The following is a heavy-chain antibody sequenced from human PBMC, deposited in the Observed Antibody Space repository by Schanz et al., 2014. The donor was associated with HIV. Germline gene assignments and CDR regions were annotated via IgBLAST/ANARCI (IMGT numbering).Heavy chain of an antibody. J-gene: IGHJ6*02. CDR1: GFIFSDYS. D-gene: IGHD5-12*01. CDR3: ARGGSSYDWGYYGMDV. CDR2: IYYSGST. V-gene: IGHV4-59*01. Sequence: LQLAESGGRLEQPGGSLRLSCAASGFIFSDYSMNWVRQAPGKGLEWIGYIYYSGSTNYNPSLKTRVSMSVDTSKSQFSLRLSSVTTADTAVYYCARGGSSYDWGYYGMDVWGQGTAVIVSS.